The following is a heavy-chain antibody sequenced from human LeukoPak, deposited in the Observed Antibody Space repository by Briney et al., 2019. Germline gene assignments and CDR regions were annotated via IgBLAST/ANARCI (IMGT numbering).Heavy chain of an antibody. J-gene: IGHJ6*02. V-gene: IGHV1-2*06. CDR3: ARRVTMVRGALYGMDV. Sequence: ASVKVSCKASGYTFTGYYMHWVRQAPGQGLEWMGRVNPNSGGTNYAQKLQGRVTMTRDTSISTAYMELSRLRSDDTAVYYCARRVTMVRGALYGMDVWGQGTTVTVSS. CDR1: GYTFTGYY. CDR2: VNPNSGGT. D-gene: IGHD3-10*01.